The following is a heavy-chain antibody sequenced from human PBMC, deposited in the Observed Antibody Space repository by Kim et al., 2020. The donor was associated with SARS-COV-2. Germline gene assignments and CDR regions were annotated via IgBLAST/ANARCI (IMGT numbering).Heavy chain of an antibody. Sequence: GGSLRLSCAASGFTFSSYAMSWVRQAPGKGLEWVSAISGSGGSTYYADSVKGRFTISRDNSKNTLYLQMNSLRAEGTAVYYCAKEYYDFWSGHPGPFGMDVWGQGTTVTVSS. CDR2: ISGSGGST. V-gene: IGHV3-23*01. J-gene: IGHJ6*02. CDR1: GFTFSSYA. D-gene: IGHD3-3*01. CDR3: AKEYYDFWSGHPGPFGMDV.